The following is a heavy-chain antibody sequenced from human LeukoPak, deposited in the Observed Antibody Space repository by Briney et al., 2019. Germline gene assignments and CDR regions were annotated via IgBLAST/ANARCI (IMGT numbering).Heavy chain of an antibody. CDR1: GYTFTGYY. V-gene: IGHV1-2*02. CDR3: AGGYGAGSYYNYVNFDY. Sequence: ASVKVSCKASGYTFTGYYMHWVRQAPGQGLEWKGWINPNSGGTNYAQKFQGRVTMTRDTSISTAYMELSRRRSDDAAVYYCAGGYGAGSYYNYVNFDYLGQGTLVTVSS. J-gene: IGHJ4*02. CDR2: INPNSGGT. D-gene: IGHD3-10*01.